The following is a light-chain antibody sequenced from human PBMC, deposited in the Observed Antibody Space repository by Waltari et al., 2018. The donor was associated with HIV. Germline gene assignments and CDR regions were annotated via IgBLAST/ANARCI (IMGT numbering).Light chain of an antibody. J-gene: IGLJ2*01. Sequence: QSALTQPPSVSAAPGPKVTIPCPATSSNLGRNYLSWYQQLPGTAPKLLIYDNNNRPSGIPVRFSGSKSGTSATLGITGLQTGDEADYYCGTWDSSLSAYVVFGGGTKLTVL. V-gene: IGLV1-51*01. CDR1: SSNLGRNY. CDR2: DNN. CDR3: GTWDSSLSAYVV.